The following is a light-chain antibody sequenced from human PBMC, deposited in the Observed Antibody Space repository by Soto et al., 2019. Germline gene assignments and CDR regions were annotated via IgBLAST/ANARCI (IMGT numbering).Light chain of an antibody. Sequence: EIVLTQSPATLSLSPGERATLSCRASQNVNSFLAWYQQKPGQAPRLLIYDASNRATGIPARFSGSGSGTDFTLTISSLEPEDFAVYYCQQRSNWPLTFGGGTNVEIK. CDR3: QQRSNWPLT. V-gene: IGKV3-11*01. CDR1: QNVNSF. CDR2: DAS. J-gene: IGKJ4*01.